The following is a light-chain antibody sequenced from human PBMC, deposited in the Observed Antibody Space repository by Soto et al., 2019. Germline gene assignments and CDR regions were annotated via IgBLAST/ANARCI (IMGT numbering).Light chain of an antibody. V-gene: IGKV1-39*01. CDR2: GAS. Sequence: DIDISQNQTFLSASVGDRVTFNCRARQNISHSVHWHQQKSGKVPELLIYGASTLQSGVPSRFGGSGSGTDFTLTISSLQAEDFVTYYCKQTYVLLTTFGHRSK. CDR1: QNISHS. J-gene: IGKJ2*01. CDR3: KQTYVLLTT.